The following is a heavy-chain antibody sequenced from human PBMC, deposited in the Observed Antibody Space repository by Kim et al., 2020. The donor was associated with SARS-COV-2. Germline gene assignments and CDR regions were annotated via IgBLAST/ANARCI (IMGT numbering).Heavy chain of an antibody. J-gene: IGHJ4*02. CDR3: ARENWGTYDY. V-gene: IGHV3-33*08. CDR2: SKYDGSEE. CDR1: GFSLSNYG. Sequence: GGSLRLSCAASGFSLSNYGMHWVRQTPGKGLEWVAVSKYDGSEEYYADSVKGLFTISRDNSRGTLYLQMNSLRSDDTAVYYCARENWGTYDYWGQGTLVTVSS. D-gene: IGHD3-16*01.